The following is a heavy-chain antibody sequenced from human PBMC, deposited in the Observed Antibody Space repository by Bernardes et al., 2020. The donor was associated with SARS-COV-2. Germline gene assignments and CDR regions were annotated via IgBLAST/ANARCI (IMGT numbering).Heavy chain of an antibody. V-gene: IGHV4-34*01. D-gene: IGHD3-10*01. J-gene: IGHJ2*01. CDR1: GGSFSGYY. CDR3: ARGRTPMVRGVVKAASKYFDF. Sequence: SETLCLTCAVYGGSFSGYYWNWIRQPPGKGLEWIGGINHSGSTHYNPSLKRRVTISVDTSKHQFSLKLSSVTAADTAIYYCARGRTPMVRGVVKAASKYFDFWGRGTLVTVSS. CDR2: INHSGST.